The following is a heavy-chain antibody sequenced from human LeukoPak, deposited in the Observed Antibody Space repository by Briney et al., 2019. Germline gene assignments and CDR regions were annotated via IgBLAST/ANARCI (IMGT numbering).Heavy chain of an antibody. V-gene: IGHV1-18*01. CDR1: GYAFTSYG. CDR2: ISAYNGNT. CDR3: AIEVGSGSYYYFDY. J-gene: IGHJ4*02. D-gene: IGHD3-10*01. Sequence: ASVKVSCKASGYAFTSYGISWVRQAPGQGLEWMGWISAYNGNTNYAQKLQGRVTMTTDTSTSTAYMQLRRLRSDHTAVYYCAIEVGSGSYYYFDYWGQGTLVTVSS.